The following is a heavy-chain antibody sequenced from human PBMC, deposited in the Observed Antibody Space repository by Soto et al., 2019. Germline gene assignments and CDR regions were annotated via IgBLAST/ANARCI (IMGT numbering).Heavy chain of an antibody. J-gene: IGHJ6*02. V-gene: IGHV1-69*08. D-gene: IGHD2-21*01. CDR1: GDTFSCYA. CDR3: ASRRYCGYDCYQKHYDGMDV. CDR2: IITVLGTT. Sequence: QVQLVQSGAELKKTGSSVKVSCRASGDTFSCYAVNWVRQAPGRGLEWMGRIITVLGTTDYAQNFKGRLTITAEKSTKTVYMDLSSLRSEDTAVYYCASRRYCGYDCYQKHYDGMDVWGQGNTVTVAS.